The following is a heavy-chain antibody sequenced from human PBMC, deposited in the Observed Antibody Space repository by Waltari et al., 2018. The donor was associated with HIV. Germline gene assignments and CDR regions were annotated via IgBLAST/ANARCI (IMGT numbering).Heavy chain of an antibody. CDR1: GASLSSYS. J-gene: IGHJ3*01. CDR3: ARFCRGNRWICEAFDV. Sequence: QVRLQHWGAGQLKPSETLSLTCAVYGASLSSYSWGWLRQSPGKGLEWTGEIKPGGRSNYNPSLKSPVTISRDSSKDQFSPKVTSVSAAGTAVYYWARFCRGNRWICEAFDVWGQAKRGIVSS. V-gene: IGHV4-34*01. CDR2: IKPGGRS. D-gene: IGHD5-12*01.